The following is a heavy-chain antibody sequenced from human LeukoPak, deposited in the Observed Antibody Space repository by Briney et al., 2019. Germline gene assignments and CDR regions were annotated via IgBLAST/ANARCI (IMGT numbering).Heavy chain of an antibody. V-gene: IGHV3-23*01. D-gene: IGHD5-24*01. J-gene: IGHJ6*03. CDR2: ISGSGGST. Sequence: GGSLRLSCAASGFTFSSYAMSWVRQAPGKGLEWVSAISGSGGSTYYADSVKGRFTISRDNSKNTLYLQMDSLRAEDTAVYYCARTEMGYYYYYMDVWGKGTTVTISS. CDR1: GFTFSSYA. CDR3: ARTEMGYYYYYMDV.